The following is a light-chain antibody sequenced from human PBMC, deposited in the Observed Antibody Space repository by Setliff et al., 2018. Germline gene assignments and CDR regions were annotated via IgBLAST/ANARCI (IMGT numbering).Light chain of an antibody. Sequence: QSALTQPPSVSGAPGQRVTISCTGSNSDIGAGFGVHWYQQLPGTAPKLLIYGTYNRPSGVPDRFSGSKSGTSASLAITGLQAEDEADYYCQSYGGSVSGYAFGTGTKVTVL. CDR2: GTY. CDR1: NSDIGAGFG. CDR3: QSYGGSVSGYA. J-gene: IGLJ1*01. V-gene: IGLV1-40*01.